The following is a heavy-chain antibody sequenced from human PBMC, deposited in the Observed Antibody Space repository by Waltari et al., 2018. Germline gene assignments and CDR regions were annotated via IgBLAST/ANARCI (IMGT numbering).Heavy chain of an antibody. CDR3: AKDRGATVTWYYFDY. D-gene: IGHD4-17*01. J-gene: IGHJ4*02. V-gene: IGHV3-43D*03. Sequence: EVQLVESGGVVVQPGGSLRLSCAASGFTFVDYAMHWLRQAPGKGLEWVSLISWDGGSTYYADSVKGRFTISRDNSKNSLYLQMNSLRAEDTALYYCAKDRGATVTWYYFDYWGQGTLVTVSS. CDR2: ISWDGGST. CDR1: GFTFVDYA.